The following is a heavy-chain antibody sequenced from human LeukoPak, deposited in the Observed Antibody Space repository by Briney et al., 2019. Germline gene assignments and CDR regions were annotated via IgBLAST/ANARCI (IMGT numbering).Heavy chain of an antibody. J-gene: IGHJ6*03. CDR1: GFTFSSYA. CDR3: ARDRGYYDILTGYYYYYMDV. Sequence: GGSLRLSCAASGFTFSSYAMSWVRQAPGKGLEWVANIKQDGSEKYYVDSVKGRFTISRDNAKNSLYLQMNSLRAEDTTVYYCARDRGYYDILTGYYYYYMDVWGKGTTVTVSS. D-gene: IGHD3-9*01. V-gene: IGHV3-7*01. CDR2: IKQDGSEK.